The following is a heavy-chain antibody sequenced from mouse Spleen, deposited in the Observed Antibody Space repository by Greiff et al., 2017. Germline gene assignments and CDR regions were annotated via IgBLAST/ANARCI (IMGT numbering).Heavy chain of an antibody. J-gene: IGHJ2*01. CDR1: GFNIKDTY. CDR2: IDPANGNS. CDR3: ARGITGSDY. D-gene: IGHD1-3*01. Sequence: VQLKESGAELVKPGASVKLSCTASGFNIKDTYIHWVKQRPEQGLELIGRIDPANGNSKYDPKFQGKATITTDTSSNTAFLQLSSLTSEDTAVYYCARGITGSDYWGQGTTLTVSS. V-gene: IGHV14-3*02.